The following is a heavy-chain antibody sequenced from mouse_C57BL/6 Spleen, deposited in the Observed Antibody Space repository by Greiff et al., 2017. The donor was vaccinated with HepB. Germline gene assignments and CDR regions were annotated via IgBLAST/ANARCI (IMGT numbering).Heavy chain of an antibody. J-gene: IGHJ2*01. Sequence: VQLQESGPGLVAPSQSLSITCTVSGFSLTSYAISWVRQPPGKGLEWLGVIWTGGGTNYNSALKSRLSISKDNSKSQVFLKMNSLQTDDTARYYCARNSLSYPYYYLDYWGQGTTLTVSS. CDR2: IWTGGGT. D-gene: IGHD2-10*01. CDR3: ARNSLSYPYYYLDY. V-gene: IGHV2-9-1*01. CDR1: GFSLTSYA.